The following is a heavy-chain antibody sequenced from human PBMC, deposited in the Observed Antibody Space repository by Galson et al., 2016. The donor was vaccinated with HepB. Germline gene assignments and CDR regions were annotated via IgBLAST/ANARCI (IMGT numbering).Heavy chain of an antibody. Sequence: SETLSLTCTVSGDSISSSFWSWIRQPPGKGLEWIAYIYYSGSTNYNPSLKSRVTISVDTSKNQFSLKLSPVTAADTAVYYCARMGGGLLFAFDIWGQGTMVTVSS. CDR1: GDSISSSF. V-gene: IGHV4-59*01. J-gene: IGHJ3*02. CDR2: IYYSGST. D-gene: IGHD3-16*01. CDR3: ARMGGGLLFAFDI.